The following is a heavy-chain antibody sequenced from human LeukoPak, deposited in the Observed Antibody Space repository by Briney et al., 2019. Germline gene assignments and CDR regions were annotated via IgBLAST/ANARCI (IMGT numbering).Heavy chain of an antibody. D-gene: IGHD3-3*01. CDR2: INHSGST. V-gene: IGHV4-34*01. Sequence: PSETLSLTCAVYGGSFSGYYWSWIRQPPGKGLEWIREINHSGSTNYNPSLKSRVTISVDTSKNQFSLKLSPVTAADTAVYYCAREDRVSAFDIWGQGTMVTVSS. CDR1: GGSFSGYY. CDR3: AREDRVSAFDI. J-gene: IGHJ3*02.